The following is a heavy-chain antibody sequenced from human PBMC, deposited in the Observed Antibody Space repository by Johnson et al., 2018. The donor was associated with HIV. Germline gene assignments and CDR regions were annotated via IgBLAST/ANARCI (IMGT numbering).Heavy chain of an antibody. V-gene: IGHV3-30*02. D-gene: IGHD3-22*01. CDR2: IRYDGSNK. J-gene: IGHJ3*02. Sequence: QVLLVESGGGVVQPGGSLRLSCAASGFTFSSYGMHWVRQAPGKGLEWVAFIRYDGSNKYYADSVKGRFTISRDNSKNTLYLQMKSLRAEDTAVYYCARDGGIPAGGLNDSSGWGDAFDIWGQGTMVTVSS. CDR1: GFTFSSYG. CDR3: ARDGGIPAGGLNDSSGWGDAFDI.